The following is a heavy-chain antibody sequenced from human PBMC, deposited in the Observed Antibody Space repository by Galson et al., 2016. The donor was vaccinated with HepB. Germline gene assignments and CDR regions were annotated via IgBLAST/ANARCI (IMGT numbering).Heavy chain of an antibody. J-gene: IGHJ4*02. CDR3: AKKHNTGWPSLES. CDR2: VGGNGATT. CDR1: GFIFRKFT. D-gene: IGHD6-19*01. V-gene: IGHV3-43*01. Sequence: SLRLSCAASGFIFRKFTMHWVRQRPGKGLEWVSLVGGNGATTFYADSVKGRFTISRDNGKNSVYLQMNSLTIEDTALYYCAKKHNTGWPSLESWGQGTLVSVSP.